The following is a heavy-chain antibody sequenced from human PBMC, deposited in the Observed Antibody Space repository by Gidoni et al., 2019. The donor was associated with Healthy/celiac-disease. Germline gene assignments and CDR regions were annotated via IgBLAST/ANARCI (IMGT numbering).Heavy chain of an antibody. Sequence: QVQLQQWGAGLLKPSETLSLTCAVYGGSFSGYSWSWIRQPPGKGLEWIGEINHSGSTNYNPSRKSRVTISVDTSKNQFSLKLSSVTAADTAVYYCARVDAIFGVVIRYYYYYYMDVWGKGTTVTVSS. CDR3: ARVDAIFGVVIRYYYYYYMDV. CDR2: INHSGST. V-gene: IGHV4-34*01. CDR1: GGSFSGYS. D-gene: IGHD3-3*01. J-gene: IGHJ6*03.